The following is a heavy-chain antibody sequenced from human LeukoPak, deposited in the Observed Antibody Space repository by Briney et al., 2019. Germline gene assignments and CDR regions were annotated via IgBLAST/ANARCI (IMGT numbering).Heavy chain of an antibody. Sequence: GASVKVSCKASGYTFTGYYMHWVRQAPGQGLEWMGWINPNSGGTNYAQKFQGRVTMTRDTSISTAYMELSRLRSDDTAVYYCARSPAYAYSSGRKYYFDYWGQGTLVTVSS. V-gene: IGHV1-2*02. CDR1: GYTFTGYY. D-gene: IGHD6-19*01. J-gene: IGHJ4*02. CDR2: INPNSGGT. CDR3: ARSPAYAYSSGRKYYFDY.